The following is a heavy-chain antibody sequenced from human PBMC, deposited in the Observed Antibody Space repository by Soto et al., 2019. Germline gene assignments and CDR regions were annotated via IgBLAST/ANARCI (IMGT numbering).Heavy chain of an antibody. CDR2: IYYSGST. CDR3: ASGSGGMDV. J-gene: IGHJ6*02. V-gene: IGHV4-59*01. D-gene: IGHD2-2*03. Sequence: PSETLSLTCAVYGGSFSGYYWTWIRQPPGKGLEWIGYIYYSGSTNYNPSLKSRVTISVDTSKNQFSLKLSSVTAADTAVYYCASGSGGMDVWGQGTTVTVSS. CDR1: GGSFSGYY.